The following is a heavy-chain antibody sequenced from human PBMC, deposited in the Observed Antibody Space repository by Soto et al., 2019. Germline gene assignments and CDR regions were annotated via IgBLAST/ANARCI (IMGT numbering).Heavy chain of an antibody. V-gene: IGHV3-33*01. Sequence: GGSRRRSWAASGFTFSNYVMHWVRQAPGKGLGWVAVIWYDGSNKYYADSVKGRFTISRDNSKNTLYLHMNSLRAEDTAVYYCARGGRYDYVWGSYRYPDLDYWGQGTLVTVSS. CDR2: IWYDGSNK. CDR1: GFTFSNYV. J-gene: IGHJ4*02. D-gene: IGHD3-16*02. CDR3: ARGGRYDYVWGSYRYPDLDY.